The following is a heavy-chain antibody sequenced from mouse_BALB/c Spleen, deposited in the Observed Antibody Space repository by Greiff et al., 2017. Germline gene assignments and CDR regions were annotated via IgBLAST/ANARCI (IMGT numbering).Heavy chain of an antibody. V-gene: IGHV5-6-3*01. CDR1: GFTFSSYG. D-gene: IGHD2-4*01. CDR3: ARIYYDYDDYFDY. CDR2: INSNGGST. Sequence: EVKLQESGGGLVQPGGSLKLSCAASGFTFSSYGMSWVRQTPDKRLELVATINSNGGSTYYPDSVKGRFTISRDNAKNTLYLQMSSLKSEDTAMYYCARIYYDYDDYFDYWGQGTTLTVSS. J-gene: IGHJ2*01.